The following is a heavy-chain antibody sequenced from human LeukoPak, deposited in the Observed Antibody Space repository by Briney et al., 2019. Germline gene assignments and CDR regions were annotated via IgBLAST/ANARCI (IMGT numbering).Heavy chain of an antibody. CDR3: ARETTARHLFDP. CDR1: GGSISSYY. CDR2: IYYSGST. J-gene: IGHJ5*02. D-gene: IGHD4-11*01. Sequence: SETLSLTCTVSGGSISSYYWSWIRQPPGKGLEWIGYIYYSGSTSYKPSLKSRVTISVDTSKNQFSLKLSSVTAADTAVYYCARETTARHLFDPWGQGTLVTVSS. V-gene: IGHV4-59*12.